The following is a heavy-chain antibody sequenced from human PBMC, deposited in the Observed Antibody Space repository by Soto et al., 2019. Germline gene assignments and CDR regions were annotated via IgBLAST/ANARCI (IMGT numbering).Heavy chain of an antibody. V-gene: IGHV3-30-3*01. CDR1: GFTFSSYA. J-gene: IGHJ6*02. CDR2: ISSDGSNK. CDR3: ARDDSRGQYYYYGMYV. D-gene: IGHD2-21*02. Sequence: QVQLVESGGGVVQPGRSLRLSCAASGFTFSSYAMHWVRQAPGKGLEWVAVISSDGSNKYYADSVKGRFTISRDKSKNQLHLQMNSLRAEGTGVYYCARDDSRGQYYYYGMYVWGPGDKGTLSS.